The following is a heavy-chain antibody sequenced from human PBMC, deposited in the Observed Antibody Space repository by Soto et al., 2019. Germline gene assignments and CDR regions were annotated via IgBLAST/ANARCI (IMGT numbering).Heavy chain of an antibody. V-gene: IGHV4-31*03. D-gene: IGHD3-10*01. Sequence: KPSETLSLTCTVSAGSITSDEYYWNWIRYRPGKGLEWIGFIHHTGSTFYNPSLESRASISIDTSESQFSPNLASVTVADTAVYYCARRPTGSGSSFFDYWGPGTLVTVSS. J-gene: IGHJ4*02. CDR1: AGSITSDEYY. CDR3: ARRPTGSGSSFFDY. CDR2: IHHTGST.